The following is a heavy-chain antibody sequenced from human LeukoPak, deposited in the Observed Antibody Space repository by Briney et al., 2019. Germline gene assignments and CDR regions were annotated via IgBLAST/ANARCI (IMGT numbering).Heavy chain of an antibody. CDR1: GFTFSDYY. J-gene: IGHJ4*02. CDR2: ISSSGSTI. V-gene: IGHV3-11*01. CDR3: AKGRDYYYDTSGSFDY. D-gene: IGHD3-22*01. Sequence: GGSLRLSCAASGFTFSDYYMSWIRQAPGKGLEWVSYISSSGSTIYYADSVKGRFTISRDNAKNSLYLQMNSLRAEDTAVYYCAKGRDYYYDTSGSFDYWGQGTLVTVSS.